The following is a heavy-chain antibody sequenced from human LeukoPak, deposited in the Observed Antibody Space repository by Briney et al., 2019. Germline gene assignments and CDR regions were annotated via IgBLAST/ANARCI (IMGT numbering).Heavy chain of an antibody. CDR2: ISSSSSYI. V-gene: IGHV3-21*01. CDR1: GFTFSSYS. CDR3: ARATYSGSERRIDY. J-gene: IGHJ4*02. D-gene: IGHD1-26*01. Sequence: PGGSLRLSCAASGFTFSSYSMNWVRQAPGKGLEWVSSISSSSSYIYYADSVKGRFTISGDNAKNSLYLQMNSLRAEDTAVYYCARATYSGSERRIDYWGQGTLVTVSS.